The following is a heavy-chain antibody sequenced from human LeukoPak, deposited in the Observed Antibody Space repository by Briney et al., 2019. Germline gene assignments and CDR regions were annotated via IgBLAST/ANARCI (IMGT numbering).Heavy chain of an antibody. CDR3: AGLYYYDSSGFDP. CDR1: GGSFSGHY. V-gene: IGHV4-34*01. J-gene: IGHJ5*02. D-gene: IGHD3-22*01. CDR2: INHSGST. Sequence: TSETLSLTCAVYGGSFSGHYWSWIRQPPGKGLEWIGEINHSGSTNDNPSLKSRVTMSVDTSKNQFSLKLSSVTAADTAFYYCAGLYYYDSSGFDPWGQGTLVTVSS.